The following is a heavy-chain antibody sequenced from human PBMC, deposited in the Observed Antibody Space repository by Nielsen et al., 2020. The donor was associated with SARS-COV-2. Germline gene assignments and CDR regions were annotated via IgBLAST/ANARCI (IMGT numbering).Heavy chain of an antibody. J-gene: IGHJ5*02. Sequence: WIRQPPGKGLEWVANIKQDGSEKYYVDSVKGRFTISRDNAKNSLYLQMNSLRAEDTAVYYCARERGWVTTGDWFDPWGQGTLVTVSS. D-gene: IGHD4-17*01. V-gene: IGHV3-7*01. CDR3: ARERGWVTTGDWFDP. CDR2: IKQDGSEK.